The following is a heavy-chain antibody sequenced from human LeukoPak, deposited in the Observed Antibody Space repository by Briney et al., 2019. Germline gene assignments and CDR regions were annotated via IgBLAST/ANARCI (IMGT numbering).Heavy chain of an antibody. V-gene: IGHV3-48*03. J-gene: IGHJ3*02. Sequence: PGGSLRLSCAVSGFTFSXXXXXXXXXXXXXXXXXXXXXXSSGRTIYNADSVKXRXTIXRDNAKNSLYLQMNSLRAEDTAVYYCASYYYDSSGYWVHAFDIWGQGTMVTVSS. CDR1: GFTFSXXX. CDR2: XXSSGRTI. CDR3: ASYYYDSSGYWVHAFDI. D-gene: IGHD3-22*01.